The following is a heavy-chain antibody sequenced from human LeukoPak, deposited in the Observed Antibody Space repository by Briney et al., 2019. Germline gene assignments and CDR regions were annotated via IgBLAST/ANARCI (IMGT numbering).Heavy chain of an antibody. J-gene: IGHJ4*02. V-gene: IGHV3-73*01. D-gene: IGHD3-16*01. Sequence: GSLRLSCAASGFTFSGSAMHWVRQASGKGLEWVGRIRSKANSYATAYAASVKGRFTISRDDSKNTAYLQMNSLKTEDTAVYFCSTLGDSTGDQWGQGTLVTVSS. CDR1: GFTFSGSA. CDR2: IRSKANSYAT. CDR3: STLGDSTGDQ.